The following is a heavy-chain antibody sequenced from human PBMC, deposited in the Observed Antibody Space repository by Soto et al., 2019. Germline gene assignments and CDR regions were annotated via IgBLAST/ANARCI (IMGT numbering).Heavy chain of an antibody. CDR2: ISWKSGSI. V-gene: IGHV3-9*01. CDR3: AKSTGRTANGLDL. Sequence: EVQLVESGGDLVQPGRSLRLSCAASGFSFGDYAMHWVREAPGKGLEWVSGISWKSGSIGYADSVKGRFTISRDNAKNSLYLQMNILRVEDTALYYCAKSTGRTANGLDLWGQGTTGTVSS. D-gene: IGHD2-21*02. J-gene: IGHJ6*02. CDR1: GFSFGDYA.